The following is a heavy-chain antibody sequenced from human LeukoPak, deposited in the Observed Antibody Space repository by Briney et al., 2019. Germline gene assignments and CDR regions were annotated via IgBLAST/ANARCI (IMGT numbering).Heavy chain of an antibody. CDR2: LSYDGSNK. Sequence: GRSLRLSCAASGFTLSSYAMHWVRQAPGKGLEWVAVLSYDGSNKYYADSVKGRFTISRDNSKNTLYLQMNSLRAEDTAVYYCARDGDYYGSGRPYYWGQGTLVTVSS. V-gene: IGHV3-30*04. CDR3: ARDGDYYGSGRPYY. D-gene: IGHD3-10*01. CDR1: GFTLSSYA. J-gene: IGHJ4*02.